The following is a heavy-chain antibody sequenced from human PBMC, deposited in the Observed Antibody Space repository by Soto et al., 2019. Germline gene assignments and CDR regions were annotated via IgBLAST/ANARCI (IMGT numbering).Heavy chain of an antibody. Sequence: ASVKVSCKASGYTFTSYAMHWVRQAPGQRLEWMGWINAGNGNTKYSQKFQGRVTITRDTSASTAYMELSSLRSEDTAVYYCARERHGLVRYYYGMDVWGQGTTVTVSS. CDR2: INAGNGNT. CDR1: GYTFTSYA. CDR3: ARERHGLVRYYYGMDV. V-gene: IGHV1-3*01. D-gene: IGHD6-19*01. J-gene: IGHJ6*02.